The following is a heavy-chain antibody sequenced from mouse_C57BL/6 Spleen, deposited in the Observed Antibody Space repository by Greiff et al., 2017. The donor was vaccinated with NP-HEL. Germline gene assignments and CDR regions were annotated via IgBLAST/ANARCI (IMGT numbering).Heavy chain of an antibody. J-gene: IGHJ2*01. V-gene: IGHV1-50*01. CDR1: GYTFTSYW. CDR2: IDPSDSYT. Sequence: QVQLKQPGAELVKPGASVKLSCKASGYTFTSYWMQWVKQRPGQGLEWIGEIDPSDSYTNYNQKFKGKATLTVDTSSSTAYMQLSSLTSEDSAVYYCARSTAQVDYWGQGTTLTVSS. CDR3: ARSTAQVDY. D-gene: IGHD3-2*02.